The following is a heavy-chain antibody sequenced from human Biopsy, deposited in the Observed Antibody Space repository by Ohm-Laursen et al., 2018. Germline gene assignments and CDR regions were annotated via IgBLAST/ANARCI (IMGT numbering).Heavy chain of an antibody. Sequence: GASVKVSCKASGYSFSTYDVNWVRQARGQGLEWMGWMIPSSGKTGYAQRVQGRVTLTMNTSISTAYMELSGLRSDDTAVYFCARGYSRRVSIFEASIYWFDTWGQGTLVTVSS. V-gene: IGHV1-8*01. CDR2: MIPSSGKT. CDR1: GYSFSTYD. J-gene: IGHJ5*02. D-gene: IGHD6-6*01. CDR3: ARGYSRRVSIFEASIYWFDT.